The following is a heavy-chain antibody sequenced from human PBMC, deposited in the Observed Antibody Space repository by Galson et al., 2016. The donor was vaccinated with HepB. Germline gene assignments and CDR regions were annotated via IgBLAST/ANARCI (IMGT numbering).Heavy chain of an antibody. CDR2: ISSSSSYI. J-gene: IGHJ6*02. V-gene: IGHV3-21*01. Sequence: SLRLSCAASGFTFSSYSMNWVRQAPGKGLEWVSSISSSSSYIYYADSVKGRFTISRDNAKNSLYLQMNSLRAEDTAVYYCAKDRTGGYSYGNRYYFYGMDVWGQGTTVSVSS. D-gene: IGHD5-18*01. CDR3: AKDRTGGYSYGNRYYFYGMDV. CDR1: GFTFSSYS.